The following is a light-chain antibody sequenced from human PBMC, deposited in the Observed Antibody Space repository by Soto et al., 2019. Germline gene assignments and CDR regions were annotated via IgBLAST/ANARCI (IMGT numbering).Light chain of an antibody. V-gene: IGKV3-11*01. J-gene: IGKJ3*01. Sequence: EIVLTQSPATLSLSPGERATPSCRARQRVSSYLAWYQQKPGQAPRLLIYDASNRATGIPARFSGSGAGTDFTLTSSSLEPEDFAVYYCQQRRNWPLTFGTGTKVDIK. CDR1: QRVSSY. CDR2: DAS. CDR3: QQRRNWPLT.